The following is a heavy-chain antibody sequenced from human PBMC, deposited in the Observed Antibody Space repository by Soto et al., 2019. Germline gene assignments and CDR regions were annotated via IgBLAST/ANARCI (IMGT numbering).Heavy chain of an antibody. D-gene: IGHD3-3*01. CDR3: ARVFPDGWVETGVVRGYLDT. V-gene: IGHV1-69*01. J-gene: IGHJ4*02. CDR2: IIPIFGTT. CDR1: ADSFSSYG. Sequence: QVQLVQSGAEVKEPGSAVKVSCKAPADSFSSYGISWVRQAPGQGLEWMGGIIPIFGTTTYAEKFQGRVTITADESTNTAYMELSSLRSEDTALYYCARVFPDGWVETGVVRGYLDTWGRGTLVTVSS.